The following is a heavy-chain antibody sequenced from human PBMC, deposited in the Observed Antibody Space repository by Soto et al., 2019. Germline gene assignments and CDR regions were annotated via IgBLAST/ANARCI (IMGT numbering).Heavy chain of an antibody. CDR3: VRLQGVATMGVFDY. CDR1: GFSLSTSGMC. Sequence: SGPTLVNPTQTLTLTCTFSGFSLSTSGMCVSWIRQPPGKALEWLALIDWDDDKYYSTSLKTRLTISKDTSKNQVVLTMTNMDPVDTATYYCVRLQGVATMGVFDYWGQGTMVTVSS. D-gene: IGHD5-12*01. CDR2: IDWDDDK. V-gene: IGHV2-70*01. J-gene: IGHJ4*02.